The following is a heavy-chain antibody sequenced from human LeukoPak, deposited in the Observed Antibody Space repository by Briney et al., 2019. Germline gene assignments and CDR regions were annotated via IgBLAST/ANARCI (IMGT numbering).Heavy chain of an antibody. J-gene: IGHJ1*01. CDR3: AREHPDSPLFRH. D-gene: IGHD3-22*01. CDR2: TIPIFGTA. CDR1: GGTFSSYA. V-gene: IGHV1-69*05. Sequence: SVKVSCKASGGTFSSYAISWVRQAPGQGLEWMGGTIPIFGTANYAQKFQGRVTITTDESTSTAYMELSSLRSEDTAVYYCAREHPDSPLFRHWGQGTLVTVSS.